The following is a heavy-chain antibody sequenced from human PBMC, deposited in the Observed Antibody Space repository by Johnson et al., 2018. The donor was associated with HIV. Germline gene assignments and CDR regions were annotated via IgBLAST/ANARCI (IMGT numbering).Heavy chain of an antibody. V-gene: IGHV3-30*03. D-gene: IGHD3-22*01. J-gene: IGHJ3*02. CDR3: ARDRAIVVAYDALDI. Sequence: QMQLVESGGGVVQPGRSLRLSCAASGFTFSSYGMHWVRQAPGKGLEWVAVISYDGSNKYYADSVKGRFTISRDNSKNTLYLQMNSLRPEETAVYYCARDRAIVVAYDALDIWGQVTMVTVSS. CDR2: ISYDGSNK. CDR1: GFTFSSYG.